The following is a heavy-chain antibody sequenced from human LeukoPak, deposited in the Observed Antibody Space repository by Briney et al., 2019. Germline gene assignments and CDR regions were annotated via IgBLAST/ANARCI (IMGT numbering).Heavy chain of an antibody. CDR2: ISYDGNNK. V-gene: IGHV3-30-3*01. CDR3: ARAHNSYGLKYYGLDA. J-gene: IGHJ6*02. Sequence: GRSLRLSCAASGFTFSNNAMHWVRQAPGKGLEWVAVISYDGNNKYYADSVKGRFTISRDNSKNTLYLQMNSLRADDTAVYYCARAHNSYGLKYYGLDAWGQGTTVTVSS. D-gene: IGHD5-18*01. CDR1: GFTFSNNA.